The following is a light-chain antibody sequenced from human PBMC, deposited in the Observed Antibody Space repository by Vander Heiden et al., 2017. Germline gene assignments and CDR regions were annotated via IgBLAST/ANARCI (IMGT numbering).Light chain of an antibody. V-gene: IGLV3-19*01. Sequence: SELTQAPAVSVALVQTVRNTCQGDSLRRYYASWYQQKPGQAPVLVIYGKNNRPSGIPDRFSGSSSGNTASLTITGAQAEDEADYYCNSRDSSGNHLRVFGGGTKLTVL. CDR1: SLRRYY. CDR3: NSRDSSGNHLRV. J-gene: IGLJ2*01. CDR2: GKN.